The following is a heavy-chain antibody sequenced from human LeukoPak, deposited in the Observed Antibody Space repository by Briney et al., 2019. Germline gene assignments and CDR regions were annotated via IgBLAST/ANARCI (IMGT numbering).Heavy chain of an antibody. CDR3: ARHFPLNNSPSLPSFDY. CDR1: GCSISSYY. V-gene: IGHV4-4*09. J-gene: IGHJ4*02. CDR2: IYTSGST. Sequence: SETLSLTCTVSGCSISSYYWSWIRQPPGKGLEWISYIYTSGSTNYNPSRKSRVTIAVDTSKNQFSLKLSSVTAADTAVYYCARHFPLNNSPSLPSFDYWGQGTLVTVSS. D-gene: IGHD1/OR15-1a*01.